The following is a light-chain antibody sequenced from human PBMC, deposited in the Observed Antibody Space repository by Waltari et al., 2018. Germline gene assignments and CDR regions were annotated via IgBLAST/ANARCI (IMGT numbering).Light chain of an antibody. Sequence: DIQLTQSPSFLSASIGNRVTITCRAGQGISNFLAWYPQKSGKAPKLLIYASSTLQSGVPSRFSGSGSGTEFTLTISSLQPEDFATYYCQQLNSYAWTFGQGTKVEIK. CDR3: QQLNSYAWT. CDR1: QGISNF. CDR2: ASS. V-gene: IGKV1-9*01. J-gene: IGKJ1*01.